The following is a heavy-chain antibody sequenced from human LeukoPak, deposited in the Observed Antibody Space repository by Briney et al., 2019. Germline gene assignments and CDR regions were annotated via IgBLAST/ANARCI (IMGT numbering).Heavy chain of an antibody. V-gene: IGHV1-69*13. J-gene: IGHJ4*02. CDR1: GGTFSTYA. CDR2: IIPIFGTA. Sequence: SVKVSCKVSGGTFSTYAISWVRQAPGQGLECMGGIIPIFGTANDAQKFQGRVTITADESTSTAYMELSSLRSEDTAVYYCARGDSGSYQYYFDYWGQGTLVTVSS. CDR3: ARGDSGSYQYYFDY. D-gene: IGHD1-26*01.